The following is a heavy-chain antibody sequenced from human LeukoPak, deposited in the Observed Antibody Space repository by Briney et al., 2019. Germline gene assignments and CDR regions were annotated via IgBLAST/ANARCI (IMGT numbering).Heavy chain of an antibody. J-gene: IGHJ3*02. CDR2: IYTSGRT. V-gene: IGHV4-4*07. CDR1: GASTSSYY. CDR3: ARARNHYDSSCFYYEGDAFDI. D-gene: IGHD3-22*01. Sequence: PSETLSLTCNVSGASTSSYYWSWIRQPAGAGLECFGRIYTSGRTNYTPSLKSRVTISVDTSKNHLSLKLISVTAADTAVYYWARARNHYDSSCFYYEGDAFDIWGQGTMVTAYS.